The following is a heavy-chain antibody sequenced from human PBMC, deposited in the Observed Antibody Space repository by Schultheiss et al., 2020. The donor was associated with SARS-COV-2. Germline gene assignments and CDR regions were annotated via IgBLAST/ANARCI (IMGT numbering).Heavy chain of an antibody. V-gene: IGHV4-34*01. Sequence: ESLKISCAVYGGSFSGYYWSWIRQPPGKGLEWIGEINHRGSTNYSPSLTSRVIVSVDTSKKQFSLRLRSVTAADTAVYYCARGMVAVPRHWFDPWGQGTLVTVSS. CDR2: INHRGST. J-gene: IGHJ5*02. CDR1: GGSFSGYY. D-gene: IGHD2-15*01. CDR3: ARGMVAVPRHWFDP.